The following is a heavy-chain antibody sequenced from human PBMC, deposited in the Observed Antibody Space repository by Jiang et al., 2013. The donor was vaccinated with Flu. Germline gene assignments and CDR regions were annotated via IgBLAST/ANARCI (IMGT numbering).Heavy chain of an antibody. V-gene: IGHV4-59*08. J-gene: IGHJ4*02. CDR1: GGSISIYY. CDR3: ARQNIGYKPGSFDY. Sequence: GPGLVKPSETLSLTCTVSGGSISIYYWNWIRQPPGKGLEWIGYISYSGSTNYNPSLKSRVTISVDTSKNQVSLKLSSVTAADTAVYYCARQNIGYKPGSFDYWGQGTLVTVSS. D-gene: IGHD5-24*01. CDR2: ISYSGST.